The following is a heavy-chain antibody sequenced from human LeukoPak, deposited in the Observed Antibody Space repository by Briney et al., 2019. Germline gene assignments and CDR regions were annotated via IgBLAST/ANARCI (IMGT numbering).Heavy chain of an antibody. CDR3: AKELPGYFDWLYPFDY. D-gene: IGHD3-9*01. CDR2: INSDGSNT. J-gene: IGHJ4*02. Sequence: GGSLRLSCAASGFTFSSYWMHWVRQAPGKGLVWVSRINSDGSNTYYADSVKGRFTISRDNSKNTLYLQMNSLRAEDTAVYYCAKELPGYFDWLYPFDYWGQGTLVTVSS. V-gene: IGHV3-74*01. CDR1: GFTFSSYW.